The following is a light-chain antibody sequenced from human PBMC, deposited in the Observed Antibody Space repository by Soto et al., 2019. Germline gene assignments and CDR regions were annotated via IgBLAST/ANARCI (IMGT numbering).Light chain of an antibody. Sequence: AIQLTQSPPSLSASVGDRVTITCRASQAISSALAWYQQKPGKAPKLLIYDASNLEGGVPSRFSGSGSGTDFTLTISSLQPEDFATYYCHQFSTYPFTFGPGTKVDIK. J-gene: IGKJ3*01. V-gene: IGKV1-13*02. CDR1: QAISSA. CDR2: DAS. CDR3: HQFSTYPFT.